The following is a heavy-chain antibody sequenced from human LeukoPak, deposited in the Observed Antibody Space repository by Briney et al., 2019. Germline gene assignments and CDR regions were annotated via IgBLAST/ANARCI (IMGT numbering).Heavy chain of an antibody. D-gene: IGHD3-22*01. CDR3: ARWYYDGSGYYYDF. Sequence: SETLSLTCAVYGGSFSGYYWSWIRQPPGKGLEWIGEINHSGSTNYNPSLKSRVTISVDTSKNQFSLKLSSVTAADTAVYYCARWYYDGSGYYYDFWGQGTLVTVSS. V-gene: IGHV4-34*01. CDR2: INHSGST. J-gene: IGHJ4*02. CDR1: GGSFSGYY.